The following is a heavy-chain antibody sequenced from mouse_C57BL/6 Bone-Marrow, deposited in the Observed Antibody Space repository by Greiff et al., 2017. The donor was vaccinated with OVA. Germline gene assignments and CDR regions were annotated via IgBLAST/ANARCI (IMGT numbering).Heavy chain of an antibody. Sequence: EVQGVESGGDLVKPGGSLKLSCAASGFTFSSYGMSWVRQTPDQRLEWVATISSGGSYTYYTDSVKGRFTITIDNAKNTLYLQMSSLKSEDTAMYDCARHGDYGSCIDYGGQGTTLTVSS. J-gene: IGHJ2*01. CDR2: ISSGGSYT. CDR3: ARHGDYGSCIDY. CDR1: GFTFSSYG. V-gene: IGHV5-6*01. D-gene: IGHD1-1*01.